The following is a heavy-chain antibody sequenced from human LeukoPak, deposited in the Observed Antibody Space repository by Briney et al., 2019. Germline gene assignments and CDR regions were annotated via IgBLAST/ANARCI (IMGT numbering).Heavy chain of an antibody. D-gene: IGHD5-24*01. Sequence: ASVKVSCKASGYIFTAYYMHWVRQAPGQGLEWMGWINANSGGINYAQKFQGRVTMTRDTSIITAYMEVSGLTSDDTAVYFCARGEIDGPDFDQWGQGTLVTVSS. V-gene: IGHV1-2*02. CDR3: ARGEIDGPDFDQ. CDR2: INANSGGI. J-gene: IGHJ4*02. CDR1: GYIFTAYY.